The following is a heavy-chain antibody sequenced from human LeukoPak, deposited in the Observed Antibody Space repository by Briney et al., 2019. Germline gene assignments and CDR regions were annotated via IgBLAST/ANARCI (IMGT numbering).Heavy chain of an antibody. V-gene: IGHV1-46*01. Sequence: ASVKVSCKASGYTFTSYYMHWVRQAPGQGLEWMGIINPSGGSTSYAQKFQGRVTMTRDTSKNQFSLKLSSVTAADTAVYYCARVGSSTNGEIDYWGQGTLVTVSS. CDR1: GYTFTSYY. CDR2: INPSGGST. D-gene: IGHD2-2*01. J-gene: IGHJ4*02. CDR3: ARVGSSTNGEIDY.